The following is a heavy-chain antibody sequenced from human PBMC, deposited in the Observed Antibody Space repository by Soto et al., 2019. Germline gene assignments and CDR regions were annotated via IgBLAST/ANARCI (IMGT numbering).Heavy chain of an antibody. CDR3: ARGRYPMTTVTEIDS. CDR1: GFTISSSG. V-gene: IGHV3-33*01. CDR2: RWYDGRNQ. D-gene: IGHD4-17*01. J-gene: IGHJ4*02. Sequence: QVHLVEAGGGVVQPGRPLRLSCAASGFTISSSGMYWVRQAPGKGLEWGALRWYDGRNQYYADSVKGRFTITRDTSKNTLFLQMNSLLAEDTAVYFCARGRYPMTTVTEIDSWGQGTLVTVSS.